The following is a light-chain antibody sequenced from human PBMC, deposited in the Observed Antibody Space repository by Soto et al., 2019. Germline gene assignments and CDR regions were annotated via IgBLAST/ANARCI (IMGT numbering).Light chain of an antibody. CDR2: KAS. V-gene: IGKV1-5*03. J-gene: IGKJ2*01. CDR3: QQYNSYPYT. CDR1: QSISDW. Sequence: DIQMTQSPSTLSAPVGDRVTITCRASQSISDWLAWYQQKPGKAPKLLIYKASSLGSGVPSRFSGSVSGTEFTLTINSLQPDDFATFYCQQYNSYPYTFAQGTKLEIK.